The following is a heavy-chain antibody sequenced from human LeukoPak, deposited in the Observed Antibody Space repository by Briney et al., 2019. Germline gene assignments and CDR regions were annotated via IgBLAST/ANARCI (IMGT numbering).Heavy chain of an antibody. D-gene: IGHD6-19*01. V-gene: IGHV1-24*01. J-gene: IGHJ4*02. CDR2: FDPEDGET. Sequence: GASVKVSCKVSGYTLTELSMHWVRQAPGKGLEWMGGFDPEDGETIYAQKFQGRVTMTEDTSTDTAYMELSSLRSEDTAVYYCATHSSGWYGRGRLFDYWGQGTLVTVSS. CDR1: GYTLTELS. CDR3: ATHSSGWYGRGRLFDY.